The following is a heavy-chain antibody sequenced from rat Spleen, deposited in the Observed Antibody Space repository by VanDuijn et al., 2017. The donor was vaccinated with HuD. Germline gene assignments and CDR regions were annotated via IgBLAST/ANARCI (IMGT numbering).Heavy chain of an antibody. CDR1: GFTFSDYD. D-gene: IGHD1-2*01. J-gene: IGHJ2*01. V-gene: IGHV5-25*01. CDR3: ARPDYSRFDY. CDR2: ISPSGGTT. Sequence: EVQLVESGGGLVQPGKSLTLSCAASGFTFSDYDMAWVRQAPTKGLEWVASISPSGGTTYYRDSVKGRFTISRDNAKSTLYLQMDSLRSEDTATYYCARPDYSRFDYWGQGVMVTVSS.